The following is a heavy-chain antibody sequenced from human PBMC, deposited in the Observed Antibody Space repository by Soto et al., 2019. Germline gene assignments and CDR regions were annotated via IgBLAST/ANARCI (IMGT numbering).Heavy chain of an antibody. CDR3: VKDRMSFNSVWDAFDV. V-gene: IGHV3-23*01. CDR1: GFSFNTYA. Sequence: EAQLLESGGGLVQPGGSLRLSCAAFGFSFNTYAMAWIRQAPGKGLQWVSSIGGGGDDRYYADSVKGRFAVSRDNSKSTLSLQMNGLRAEDTAIYYCVKDRMSFNSVWDAFDVWGRGTMVTVSS. CDR2: IGGGGDDR. J-gene: IGHJ3*01. D-gene: IGHD1-20*01.